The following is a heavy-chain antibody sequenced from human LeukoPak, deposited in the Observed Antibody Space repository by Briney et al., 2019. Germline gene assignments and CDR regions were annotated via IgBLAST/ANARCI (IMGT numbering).Heavy chain of an antibody. CDR1: GFTFSSYG. Sequence: GGSLRLSCAASGFTFSSYGMHWVRQAPGKGLEWVAFIRYDGSNKYYADSVKGRFTISRDNSKNTLYLQMNSLRAEDTAVYYCAKGGYCSSTSCYENWFDPWAREPWSPSPQ. CDR3: AKGGYCSSTSCYENWFDP. D-gene: IGHD2-2*01. CDR2: IRYDGSNK. J-gene: IGHJ5*02. V-gene: IGHV3-30*02.